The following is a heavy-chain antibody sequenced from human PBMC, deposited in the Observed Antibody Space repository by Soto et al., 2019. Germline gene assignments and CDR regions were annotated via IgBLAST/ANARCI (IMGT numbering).Heavy chain of an antibody. CDR3: AREYTYGSNFFDC. Sequence: QVQLQESGPGLVKPSQTLSLSCTVSGGSISSAAYYWSWIRQHPGKGLEWIGYISHSGSTYYTPYPKSRVISSADTSKNQFSLNLTSVTAADTAVYYCAREYTYGSNFFDCWGQGALVTVSS. V-gene: IGHV4-31*03. CDR2: ISHSGST. J-gene: IGHJ4*02. D-gene: IGHD5-18*01. CDR1: GGSISSAAYY.